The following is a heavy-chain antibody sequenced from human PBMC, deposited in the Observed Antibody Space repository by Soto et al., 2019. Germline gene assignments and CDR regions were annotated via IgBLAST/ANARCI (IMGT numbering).Heavy chain of an antibody. V-gene: IGHV4-39*01. CDR3: ARLPTGYPNWFDP. CDR1: GSSISTNHHN. Sequence: SEPLSLTCTVSGSSISTNHHNWAWVRQPPGKGLEWMGNIHYRGDTYFNPSLGSRLSMSVDTSKNQFSLKLTSVTAADTAVYYCARLPTGYPNWFDPWGQGTLVTVSS. CDR2: IHYRGDT. D-gene: IGHD3-9*01. J-gene: IGHJ5*02.